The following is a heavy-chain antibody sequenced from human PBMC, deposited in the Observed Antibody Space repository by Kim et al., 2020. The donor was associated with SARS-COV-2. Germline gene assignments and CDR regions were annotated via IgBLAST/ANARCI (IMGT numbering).Heavy chain of an antibody. CDR3: AREYRGSYWFDP. V-gene: IGHV1-46*01. Sequence: CAPKFQGRVTMTRDTSTSTVYMELSSLRSEDTAMYYCAREYRGSYWFDPWGQGTLVTVSS. D-gene: IGHD1-26*01. J-gene: IGHJ5*02.